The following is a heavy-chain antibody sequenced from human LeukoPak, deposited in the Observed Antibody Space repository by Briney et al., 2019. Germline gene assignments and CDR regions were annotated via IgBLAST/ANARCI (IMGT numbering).Heavy chain of an antibody. D-gene: IGHD3/OR15-3a*01. CDR3: ARTDWLAGRSGAFDI. Sequence: ASVKVSCKASGGTFSSYAISWVRQAPGQGLEWMGRIIPILGIANYAQKFQGRVTITADKSTSTAYMELSSLRAEDTAVYYCARTDWLAGRSGAFDIWGQGTMVTVSS. V-gene: IGHV1-69*04. J-gene: IGHJ3*02. CDR2: IIPILGIA. CDR1: GGTFSSYA.